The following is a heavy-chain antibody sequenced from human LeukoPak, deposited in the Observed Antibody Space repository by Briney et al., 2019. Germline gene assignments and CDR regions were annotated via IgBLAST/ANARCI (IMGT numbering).Heavy chain of an antibody. J-gene: IGHJ5*02. D-gene: IGHD4-17*01. CDR1: GFTFSSYA. V-gene: IGHV3-23*01. CDR2: ISGAGGRT. CDR3: AKDRANNGDRLRFDP. Sequence: GGSLRLSCAASGFTFSSYAMSWVRQAPGKGPEWVSAISGAGGRTYYADSVKGRFTISRDNSKNTLYLQMDSLRAEDTAVYYCAKDRANNGDRLRFDPWGQGTLVTVSS.